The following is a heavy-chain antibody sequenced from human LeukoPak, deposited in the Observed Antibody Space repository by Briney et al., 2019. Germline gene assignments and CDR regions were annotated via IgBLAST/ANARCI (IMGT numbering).Heavy chain of an antibody. CDR2: IDASGGST. CDR3: AKGSGSGWYGWFAP. D-gene: IGHD6-19*01. J-gene: IGHJ5*02. V-gene: IGHV3-23*01. Sequence: GGSLRLSCAASGFTFGSYAMTWVRQAPGKGLEWVSSIDASGGSTYYADSVKGRFTISRDNSRNTFYLQMNTLRADDTAVYYCAKGSGSGWYGWFAPWGQGTLVTVSS. CDR1: GFTFGSYA.